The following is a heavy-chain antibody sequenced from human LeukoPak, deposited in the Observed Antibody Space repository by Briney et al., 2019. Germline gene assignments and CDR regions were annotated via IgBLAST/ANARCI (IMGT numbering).Heavy chain of an antibody. Sequence: ASVKVSCKASGGTFSSYAISWVRQAPGQGLEWMGWINPNSGGTNYAQKFQGRVTMTRDTSISTAYMELSRLRSDDTAVYYCARDSPTNYYDAGWGQGTLVTVSS. CDR3: ARDSPTNYYDAG. J-gene: IGHJ4*02. V-gene: IGHV1-2*02. CDR2: INPNSGGT. D-gene: IGHD3-22*01. CDR1: GGTFSSYA.